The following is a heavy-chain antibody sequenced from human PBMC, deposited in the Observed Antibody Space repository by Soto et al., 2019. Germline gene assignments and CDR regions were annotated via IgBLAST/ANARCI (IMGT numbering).Heavy chain of an antibody. CDR1: GFTFTSSS. J-gene: IGHJ4*02. CDR3: AAYYSSGWYPPDY. Sequence: ASVKVSCKASGFTFTSSSLQWVRQARGQRLEWIGWIVVGSGNTNYAQKFQERVTITRDMSTSTAYMELSSLRSEDTAVYYCAAYYSSGWYPPDYWGQGTLVTVSS. D-gene: IGHD6-19*01. V-gene: IGHV1-58*01. CDR2: IVVGSGNT.